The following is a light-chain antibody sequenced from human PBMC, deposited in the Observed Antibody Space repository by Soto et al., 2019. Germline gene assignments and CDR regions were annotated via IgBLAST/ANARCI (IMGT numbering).Light chain of an antibody. CDR2: EVD. CDR1: NSDVGDYDY. Sequence: QSVLTQPASVSGSPGQSITISCTGTNSDVGDYDYVSWYQQHPGKAPKLIIYEVDNRPSGVSNRFLGSKSGNTASLTISGLQAEDEADYYCSSYTSISTYVFGTGTKLTVL. CDR3: SSYTSISTYV. V-gene: IGLV2-14*01. J-gene: IGLJ1*01.